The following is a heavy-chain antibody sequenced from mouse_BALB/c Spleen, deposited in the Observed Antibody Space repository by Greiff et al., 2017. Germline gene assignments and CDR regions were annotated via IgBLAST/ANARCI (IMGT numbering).Heavy chain of an antibody. J-gene: IGHJ4*01. Sequence: EVKLQESGPGLVKPSQSLSLTCSVTGYSITSGYYWTWIRQFPGNKLEWMGYISYDGSNNYNPSLKNRISITRDTSKNQFFLKLNSVTTEDTATYYCARDYDYDYYAMDYWGQGTSVTVSS. V-gene: IGHV3-6*02. CDR2: ISYDGSN. CDR1: GYSITSGYY. CDR3: ARDYDYDYYAMDY. D-gene: IGHD2-4*01.